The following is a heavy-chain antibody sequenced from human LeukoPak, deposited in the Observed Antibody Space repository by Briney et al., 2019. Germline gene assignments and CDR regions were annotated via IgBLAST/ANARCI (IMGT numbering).Heavy chain of an antibody. D-gene: IGHD3-3*01. Sequence: PGGSLRLSCAASGFTFSDYYMSWIRQAPGKGLEWVSYISSSGSTIYYADSVKGRFTISRDNAKNSLYLQMNSLRAEDTAVYYCASEKYYDFWSGYYGYFDYWGQGTLVTVSS. CDR1: GFTFSDYY. J-gene: IGHJ4*02. CDR3: ASEKYYDFWSGYYGYFDY. CDR2: ISSSGSTI. V-gene: IGHV3-11*01.